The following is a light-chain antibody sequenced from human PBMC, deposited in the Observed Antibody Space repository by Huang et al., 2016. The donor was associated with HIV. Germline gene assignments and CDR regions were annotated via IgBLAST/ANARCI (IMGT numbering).Light chain of an antibody. Sequence: IVMTQSPATLSVSPGEGATLSCRASQSVSTKLAWYQHKPGQAPRLLIHGASTRANGVPARFSGSGSGTEFTLSISTLQSEDFAVYYCQQYNNWPPNTFGQGTKLEI. CDR2: GAS. J-gene: IGKJ2*01. V-gene: IGKV3-15*01. CDR1: QSVSTK. CDR3: QQYNNWPPNT.